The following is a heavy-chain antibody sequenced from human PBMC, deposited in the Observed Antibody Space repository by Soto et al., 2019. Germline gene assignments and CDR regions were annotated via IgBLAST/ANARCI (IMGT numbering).Heavy chain of an antibody. CDR1: GFTLSGRS. D-gene: IGHD3-10*01. J-gene: IGHJ6*04. CDR3: ARGWFGPDV. CDR2: IDNAGTDS. Sequence: EVQLVESGGGLVQPGGSLRLSCAASGFTLSGRSMHWVRQAPGKGLVWVSGIDNAGTDSTYADSVKGRFTSSRDNAKNMLYIQMNSLRVEDTGVYYCARGWFGPDVWGKGTTVTVSS. V-gene: IGHV3-74*01.